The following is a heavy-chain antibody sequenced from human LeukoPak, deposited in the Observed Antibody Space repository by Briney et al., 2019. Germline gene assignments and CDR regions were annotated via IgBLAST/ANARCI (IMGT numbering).Heavy chain of an antibody. V-gene: IGHV4-59*01. Sequence: SETLSLTCTVSGGSISRYYWSWIRQPPGKGLEWIGYIYYSGSTNYNPSLKSRVTISVDTSKNQFSLKLSSVTAADTAVYYCARGRQEIDYWGQGTLVTVSS. CDR2: IYYSGST. CDR3: ARGRQEIDY. J-gene: IGHJ4*02. CDR1: GGSISRYY. D-gene: IGHD5-24*01.